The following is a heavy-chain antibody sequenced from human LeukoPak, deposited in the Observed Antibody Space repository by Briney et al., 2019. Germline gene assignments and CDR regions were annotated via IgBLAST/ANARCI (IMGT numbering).Heavy chain of an antibody. V-gene: IGHV3-30*02. Sequence: GGSLRLSCAASGFTFSSYSMNWVRQAPGKGLEWVAFIRYDGSNKYYADSVKGRFTISRDNSKNTLYLQMNSLRAEDTAVYYRAKLREWELPDLFDYWGQGTLVTVSS. J-gene: IGHJ4*02. CDR2: IRYDGSNK. CDR3: AKLREWELPDLFDY. D-gene: IGHD1-26*01. CDR1: GFTFSSYS.